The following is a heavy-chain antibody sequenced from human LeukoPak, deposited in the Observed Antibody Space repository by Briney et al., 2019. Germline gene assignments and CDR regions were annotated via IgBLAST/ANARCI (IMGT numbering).Heavy chain of an antibody. J-gene: IGHJ4*02. Sequence: SETLSLTCAVYGGSFSGYYWSWIRQPPGKGLEWIGEINHSGSTNYNPSLKSRITISVDTSKNQFSLKLSSVTAADTAVYYCARGARYYYDSSGYYLDYWGQGTPVTVSS. D-gene: IGHD3-22*01. CDR1: GGSFSGYY. V-gene: IGHV4-34*01. CDR2: INHSGST. CDR3: ARGARYYYDSSGYYLDY.